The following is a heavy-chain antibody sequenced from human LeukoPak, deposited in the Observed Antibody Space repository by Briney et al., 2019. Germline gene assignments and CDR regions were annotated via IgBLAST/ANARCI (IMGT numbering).Heavy chain of an antibody. V-gene: IGHV3-30*03. CDR1: GFTFSSYG. J-gene: IGHJ4*02. Sequence: GGSLRLSCAASGFTFSSYGMHWVRQAPGKGLEWVAVISYDGSNKYYADSVKGRFTISRDNAKNSLYLQMNSLRAEDTAVYYCAREGYDFWFDYWGQGTLVTVSS. CDR3: AREGYDFWFDY. D-gene: IGHD3-3*01. CDR2: ISYDGSNK.